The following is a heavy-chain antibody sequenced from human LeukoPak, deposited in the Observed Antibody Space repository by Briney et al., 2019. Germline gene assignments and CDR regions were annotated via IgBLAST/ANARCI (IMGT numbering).Heavy chain of an antibody. J-gene: IGHJ5*02. CDR3: ARESVGLGANWFAP. Sequence: PSETLSLTCTVSGGSISSYYWSWIRQPPGKGLEWIGYIYYSGSTNYNPSLKSRVTISVDTSKNQFSLKLSSVTAADTAVYHCARESVGLGANWFAPWGQGTLVIVSS. D-gene: IGHD3-16*01. CDR2: IYYSGST. V-gene: IGHV4-59*01. CDR1: GGSISSYY.